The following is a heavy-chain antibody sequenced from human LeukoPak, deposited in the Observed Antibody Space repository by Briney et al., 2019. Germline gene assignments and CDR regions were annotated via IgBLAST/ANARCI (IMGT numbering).Heavy chain of an antibody. D-gene: IGHD3-3*01. CDR1: GGSFSGYY. Sequence: PSETLSLTCAVYGGSFSGYYWSWIRQPPGKGLGWIGEINHSGSTNYNPSLKSRVTISVDTSKNQFSLKLSSVTAADTAVYYCARLGLITIFGVVNYYFDYWGQGTLVTVSS. J-gene: IGHJ4*02. CDR3: ARLGLITIFGVVNYYFDY. CDR2: INHSGST. V-gene: IGHV4-34*01.